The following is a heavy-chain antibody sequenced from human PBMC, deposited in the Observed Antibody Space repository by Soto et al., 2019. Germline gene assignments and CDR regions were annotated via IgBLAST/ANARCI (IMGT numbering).Heavy chain of an antibody. CDR2: IYYSGST. Sequence: KVLERIGYIYYSGSTYYNPSLNSRVTISVDTSKNQFSLKLSSVTAADTAVYYCFFFFQAEDGIRDVRSVSAFLLNRSSDL. V-gene: IGHV4-31*02. CDR3: FFFFQAEDGIRDVRSVSAFLLNRSSDL. J-gene: IGHJ2*01. D-gene: IGHD3-10*02.